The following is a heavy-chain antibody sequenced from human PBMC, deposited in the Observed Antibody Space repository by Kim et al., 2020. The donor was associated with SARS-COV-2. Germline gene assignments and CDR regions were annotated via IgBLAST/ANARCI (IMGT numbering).Heavy chain of an antibody. CDR2: ISGNGSST. CDR1: GFPFTGYA. CDR3: VTVAVPGYFFDN. Sequence: GGSLRLSCGVSGFPFTGYAMSWVRQAPGKGLEWVSAISGNGSSTYYADSVRGRFTCSRDNGKKMLFLQLNGLRADDTAVYYCVTVAVPGYFFDNWGQGAQVTVSS. J-gene: IGHJ4*02. V-gene: IGHV3-23*01. D-gene: IGHD6-19*01.